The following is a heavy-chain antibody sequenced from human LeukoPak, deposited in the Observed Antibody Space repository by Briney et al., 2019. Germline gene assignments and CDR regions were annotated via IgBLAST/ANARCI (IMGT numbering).Heavy chain of an antibody. CDR2: INPNSGGT. CDR1: GYTFTGYC. Sequence: ASVKVSCKASGYTFTGYCMHWVRQAPGQGLEWMGWINPNSGGTNYAQKFQGRVTMTRDTSISTAYMELSRLRSDDTAVYYCARGYCSGGSCHRRDWFDPWGQGAPVTVSS. CDR3: ARGYCSGGSCHRRDWFDP. D-gene: IGHD2-15*01. J-gene: IGHJ5*02. V-gene: IGHV1-2*02.